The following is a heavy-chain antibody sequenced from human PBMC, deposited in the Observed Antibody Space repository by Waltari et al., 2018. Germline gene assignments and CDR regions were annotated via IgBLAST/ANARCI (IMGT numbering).Heavy chain of an antibody. CDR2: IYYNGAT. J-gene: IGHJ6*02. Sequence: QVHLQESGPGQVKPSETLSLTCDVSRGSIRSHYWSWIRRPPGKGLEWIGYIYYNGATNYNPYLMSRVTISVNTAKNQFSLKLSSVTAADTAVYYCARDRVVPADEPDYYGLDVWGQGTTVTVSS. D-gene: IGHD2-2*01. CDR3: ARDRVVPADEPDYYGLDV. CDR1: RGSIRSHY. V-gene: IGHV4-59*11.